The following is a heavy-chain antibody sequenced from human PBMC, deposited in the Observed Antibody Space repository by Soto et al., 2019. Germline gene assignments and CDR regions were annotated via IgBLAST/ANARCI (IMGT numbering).Heavy chain of an antibody. CDR2: FYYGGST. CDR3: ASLYGGNLFDD. Sequence: QLQLQESGPGLVKPSETLSLTCTVSGGSISSSSYYWGWIRQPPGKGLEWIGSFYYGGSTYYNPSLQSRVTISVDTTKSNFSLKLSSVTAADTPVYYWASLYGGNLFDDWGQGTLGTVSS. D-gene: IGHD4-17*01. CDR1: GGSISSSSYY. V-gene: IGHV4-39*02. J-gene: IGHJ4*02.